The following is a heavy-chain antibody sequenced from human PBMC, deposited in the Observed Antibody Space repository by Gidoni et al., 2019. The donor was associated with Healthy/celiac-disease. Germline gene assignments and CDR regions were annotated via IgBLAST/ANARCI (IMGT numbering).Heavy chain of an antibody. J-gene: IGHJ6*02. D-gene: IGHD4-17*01. CDR2: ISGSGGST. CDR3: AKASPDYVYYYYGMDV. Sequence: EVQLLESGGGLVQPGGSLRLSCAASGFTFSSYAMSWVRQAPGKGLEWVAAISGSGGSTYYADSVKGRFTISRDNSKNTLYLQMNSLRAEDTAVYYCAKASPDYVYYYYGMDVWGQGTTVTVSS. V-gene: IGHV3-23*01. CDR1: GFTFSSYA.